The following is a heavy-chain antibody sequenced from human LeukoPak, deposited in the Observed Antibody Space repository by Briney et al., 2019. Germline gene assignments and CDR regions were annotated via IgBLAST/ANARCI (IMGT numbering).Heavy chain of an antibody. CDR3: ARRTGSYYGLVDY. J-gene: IGHJ4*02. CDR1: GYSFITYG. D-gene: IGHD1-26*01. Sequence: ASVKVSCKTSGYSFITYGISWVRQAPGQGLEWMGWISAYNGNTNYAQKFQGRVTMTEDTSTDTAYMELRSLRSDDTAVYYCARRTGSYYGLVDYWGQGTLVTVSS. CDR2: ISAYNGNT. V-gene: IGHV1-18*01.